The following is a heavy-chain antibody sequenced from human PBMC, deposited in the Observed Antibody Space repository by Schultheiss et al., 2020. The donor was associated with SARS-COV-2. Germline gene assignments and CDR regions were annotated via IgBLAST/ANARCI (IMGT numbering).Heavy chain of an antibody. CDR2: VYYSGST. J-gene: IGHJ6*02. V-gene: IGHV4-59*12. D-gene: IGHD5-24*01. CDR3: ARGGGEMAPQDV. Sequence: SETLSLTCTVSGGSINNYYWSWIRQPPGEGLEWIGYVYYSGSTTYNPSLKSRVTISRDTSRNQFSLQLNSVTPEDTAVYYCARGGGEMAPQDVWGQGTTVTVSS. CDR1: GGSINNYY.